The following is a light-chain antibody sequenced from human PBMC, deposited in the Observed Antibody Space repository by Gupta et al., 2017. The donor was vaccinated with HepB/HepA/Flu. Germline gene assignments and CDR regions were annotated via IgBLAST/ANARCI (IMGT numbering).Light chain of an antibody. V-gene: IGKV1-5*03. CDR2: KAS. CDR3: QHEDTCPLT. J-gene: IGKJ4*01. CDR1: QSISSW. Sequence: DIQMTQSPSTLSASVGDRVTITCRASQSISSWLAWYQQKPGKAPNLLIYKASSLESGVPSRFSGSGSETEFTLTISSLQPDDFATYYCQHEDTCPLTFGGGTKVEIK.